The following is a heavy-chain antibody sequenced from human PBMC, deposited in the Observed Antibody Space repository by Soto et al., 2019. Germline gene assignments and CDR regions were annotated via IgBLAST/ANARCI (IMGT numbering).Heavy chain of an antibody. CDR1: GGSINSINW. CDR2: IYHNGRS. Sequence: QVHLQESGPGLVKPSGTLSLTCGVSGGSINSINWWSWVRQTPGKGLEWIGEIYHNGRSNYNPSLKSRVTLSIDKSTNQFFLNLTTVTAADTAVYYWARSQGVVPTHAVDPWGQGTLVIVSS. CDR3: ARSQGVVPTHAVDP. V-gene: IGHV4-4*02. J-gene: IGHJ5*02. D-gene: IGHD2-15*01.